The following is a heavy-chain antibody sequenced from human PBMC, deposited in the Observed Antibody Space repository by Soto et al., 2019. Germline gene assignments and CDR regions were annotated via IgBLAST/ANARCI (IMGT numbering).Heavy chain of an antibody. D-gene: IGHD1-1*01. Sequence: GGSLRLSCAASGFTFCAFAIHWVRQPSGKGLEWVGRTRSKANGYATESAASLKGRFIVSRDDSRNTAYLQMNSLETEDTAVYYCTRFSEREYYHYGMNVWGQGTTVTVSS. CDR1: GFTFCAFA. CDR3: TRFSEREYYHYGMNV. J-gene: IGHJ6*02. V-gene: IGHV3-73*01. CDR2: TRSKANGYAT.